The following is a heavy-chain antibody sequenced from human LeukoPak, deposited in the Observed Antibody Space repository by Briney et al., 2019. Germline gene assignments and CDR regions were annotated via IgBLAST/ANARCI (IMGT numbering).Heavy chain of an antibody. Sequence: SETLSLTCTASGDSISSDTYYWSWIRQPAGKGLEWVGRIYTSGSPNYNPSLRSRVTISVDTSKNQFSLKLISVTAADTAVYYCARVSGYGPFFYYYMDVWGKGATVTVSS. CDR1: GDSISSDTYY. CDR2: IYTSGSP. D-gene: IGHD6-25*01. V-gene: IGHV4-61*02. CDR3: ARVSGYGPFFYYYMDV. J-gene: IGHJ6*03.